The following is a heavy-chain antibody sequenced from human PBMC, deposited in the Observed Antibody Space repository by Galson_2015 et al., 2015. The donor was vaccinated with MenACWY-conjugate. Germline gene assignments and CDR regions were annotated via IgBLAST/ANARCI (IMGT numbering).Heavy chain of an antibody. CDR2: IFWDDDK. CDR3: GHAHPMTGTTVIAP. CDR1: GFSLSASGVG. D-gene: IGHD1-7*01. Sequence: PALVKPTQTLTVTCTFSGFSLSASGVGVGRIRQPPGKALEWLALIFWDDDKRYSPSLKSRLTITKDTSKNQVVLTMTNMDPVDTATYYCGHAHPMTGTTVIAPWGQGTLVTVSS. V-gene: IGHV2-5*02. J-gene: IGHJ5*02.